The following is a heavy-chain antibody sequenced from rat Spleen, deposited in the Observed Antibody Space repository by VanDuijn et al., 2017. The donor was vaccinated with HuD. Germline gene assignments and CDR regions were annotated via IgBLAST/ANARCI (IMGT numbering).Heavy chain of an antibody. D-gene: IGHD1-11*01. CDR1: GFTFSDYN. Sequence: EVQLVESGGGLVQPGRSLKLSCAASGFTFSDYNMAWVRQAPKKGLEWVATISYDGRSTYYRDSVKGRFTISRDNAKSTLYLQMNSLRSEDTATYYCTRGPGGGFAYWGQGTLVTVSS. J-gene: IGHJ3*01. CDR3: TRGPGGGFAY. V-gene: IGHV5-7*01. CDR2: ISYDGRST.